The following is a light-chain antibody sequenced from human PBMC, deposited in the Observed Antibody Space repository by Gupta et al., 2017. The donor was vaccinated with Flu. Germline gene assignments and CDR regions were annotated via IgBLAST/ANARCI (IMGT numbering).Light chain of an antibody. CDR1: SRDIGGNNY. V-gene: IGLV2-8*01. CDR2: EVN. J-gene: IGLJ1*01. CDR3: CSNGINEV. Sequence: GQSVAISCTGTSRDIGGNNYVSWYQQHPGKAPKLMIYEVNKRPSGVPYRFSGSKSGNTASLTVSGLQAEDEADYYCCSNGINEVFGAGTKVTVL.